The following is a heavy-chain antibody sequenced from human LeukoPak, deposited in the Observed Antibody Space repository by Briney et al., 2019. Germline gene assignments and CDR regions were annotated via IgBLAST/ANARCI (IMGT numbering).Heavy chain of an antibody. CDR3: ARDLSYDSSGYYC. J-gene: IGHJ4*02. CDR1: GYTFTGYY. V-gene: IGHV1-2*02. D-gene: IGHD3-22*01. Sequence: GASVKVSCKASGYTFTGYYTHWVRQAPGQGLEWMGWINPNSGGTNYAQKFQGRVTMTRDTSISTAYMELSRLRSDDTAVYYCARDLSYDSSGYYCWGQGTLVTVSS. CDR2: INPNSGGT.